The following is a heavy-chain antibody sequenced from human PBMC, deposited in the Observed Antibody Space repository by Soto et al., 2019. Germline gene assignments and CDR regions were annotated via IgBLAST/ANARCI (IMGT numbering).Heavy chain of an antibody. V-gene: IGHV3-66*01. CDR1: GFTVSSNY. D-gene: IGHD3-22*01. CDR2: IYSGGTT. J-gene: IGHJ5*02. CDR3: ARNGDSSDYRGWFDP. Sequence: EVQLVESGGGLVQPGGSLRLSCAASGFTVSSNYMSWVRQAPGKGLEWVSVIYSGGTTYYADSVKGRFTISRDNSKNTLYLPMNSLRPEDTAVYYCARNGDSSDYRGWFDPWGQGTLVSVSS.